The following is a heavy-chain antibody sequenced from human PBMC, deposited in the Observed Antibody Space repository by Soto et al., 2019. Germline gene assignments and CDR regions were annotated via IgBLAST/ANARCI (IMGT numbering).Heavy chain of an antibody. CDR1: GFTVSSNY. V-gene: IGHV3-53*01. D-gene: IGHD3-22*01. CDR3: ARDRVESGYPEYFQH. Sequence: EVQLVESGGGLIQPGGSLRLSCAASGFTVSSNYMSWVRQAPGKGLEWVSVIYSGGSTYYADSVKGRFTISRDNSKNMKYLQMNSLRAEETAVYYCARDRVESGYPEYFQHWGQGTLVTVSS. J-gene: IGHJ1*01. CDR2: IYSGGST.